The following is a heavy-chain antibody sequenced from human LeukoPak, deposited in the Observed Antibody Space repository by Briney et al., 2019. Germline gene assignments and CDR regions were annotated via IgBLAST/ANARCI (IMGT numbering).Heavy chain of an antibody. CDR1: GFTFHDYY. CDR3: AKGAYCGAYCYPYYFDY. V-gene: IGHV3-11*05. Sequence: GGSLRLSCAASGFTFHDYYMAWVRQVPGKGPEWVAHISGDSTYTNYVDSVKGRFTISRDNAKNSVSLHMNSLGAEDTAVYFCAKGAYCGAYCYPYYFDYWGQGALVTVS. CDR2: ISGDSTYT. D-gene: IGHD2-21*01. J-gene: IGHJ4*02.